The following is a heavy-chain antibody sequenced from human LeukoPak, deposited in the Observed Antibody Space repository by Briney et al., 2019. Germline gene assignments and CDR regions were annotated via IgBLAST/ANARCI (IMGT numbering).Heavy chain of an antibody. J-gene: IGHJ4*02. CDR2: ISWDGGST. Sequence: GGSLRLSCAASGFTFDDYAMHWVRQAPGKGLEWVSLISWDGGSTYYADSVKGRFTISRDNSKNSLYLQMNSLRAEDTALYYCAKDTTPYSGSYPDYWGQGTLVTVSS. CDR3: AKDTTPYSGSYPDY. CDR1: GFTFDDYA. V-gene: IGHV3-43D*03. D-gene: IGHD1-26*01.